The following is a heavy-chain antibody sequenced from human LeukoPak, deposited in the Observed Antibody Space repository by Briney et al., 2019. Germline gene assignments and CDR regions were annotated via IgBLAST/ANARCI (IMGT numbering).Heavy chain of an antibody. Sequence: GGSLRLSCAASGFTFSSYSMNWVRQAPGKGLEWVAFIRYDGSNEYYADSVKGRFTISRDNSKNTLYVQMNSLRGEDTAVYYCARGEYGSGSYHIDYWGQGTLVTVSS. D-gene: IGHD3-10*01. CDR1: GFTFSSYS. V-gene: IGHV3-30*02. CDR2: IRYDGSNE. CDR3: ARGEYGSGSYHIDY. J-gene: IGHJ4*02.